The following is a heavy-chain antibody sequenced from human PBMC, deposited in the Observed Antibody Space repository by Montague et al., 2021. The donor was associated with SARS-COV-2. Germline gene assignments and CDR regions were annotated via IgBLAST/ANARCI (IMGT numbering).Heavy chain of an antibody. D-gene: IGHD6-19*01. J-gene: IGHJ2*01. CDR2: INYSGKT. CDR3: ARRAQWQLSWFSDL. CDR1: GGSISSGTYY. Sequence: SETLSLTCTVSGGSISSGTYYWGWVRQPPGKGLEWIGTINYSGKTYYNPSLKSRVTISVDTSKNQFSLKVTSVTAADMAVYYCARRAQWQLSWFSDLWGRGTLVTVSS. V-gene: IGHV4-39*01.